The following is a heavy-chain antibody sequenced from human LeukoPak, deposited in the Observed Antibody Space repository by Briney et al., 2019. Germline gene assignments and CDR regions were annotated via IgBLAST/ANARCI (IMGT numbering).Heavy chain of an antibody. V-gene: IGHV1-69*01. Sequence: VASVKVSCKASGGTFSSYAISWVRQAPGQGLEWMGGIIPIFGTANYAQKFQGRVTITADESTSTAYMELSSLRSEDTAVYYCASYSLARLSHFDYWGQGTLVTVSS. D-gene: IGHD6-13*01. CDR1: GGTFSSYA. J-gene: IGHJ4*02. CDR3: ASYSLARLSHFDY. CDR2: IIPIFGTA.